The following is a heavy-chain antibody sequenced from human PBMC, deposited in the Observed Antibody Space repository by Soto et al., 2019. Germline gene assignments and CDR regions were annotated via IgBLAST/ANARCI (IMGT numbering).Heavy chain of an antibody. Sequence: GGSLRLSCAASGFTFSSYAMSWVRQAPGKGLEWVSGISGSGGNTYYADSVKGRFTISRDNSNNTLYLQMNSLRAEDTAVYYCATRNFYDTSGYYYYYFDYWGQGTLVTVSS. D-gene: IGHD3-22*01. CDR3: ATRNFYDTSGYYYYYFDY. V-gene: IGHV3-23*01. CDR2: ISGSGGNT. J-gene: IGHJ4*02. CDR1: GFTFSSYA.